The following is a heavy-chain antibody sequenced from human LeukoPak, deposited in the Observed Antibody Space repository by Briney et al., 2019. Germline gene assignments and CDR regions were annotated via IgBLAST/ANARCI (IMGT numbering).Heavy chain of an antibody. D-gene: IGHD4-23*01. Sequence: SVKVSCKASGGTFSSYTISWVRQAPGQGLEWMGRIIPFLGIANYAQKFQGRVTITADKSTSTAYMELSSLRSEDTAVYYCARAIPNVDAVVTHFDYWGQGTLVTVSS. CDR3: ARAIPNVDAVVTHFDY. V-gene: IGHV1-69*02. CDR1: GGTFSSYT. J-gene: IGHJ4*02. CDR2: IIPFLGIA.